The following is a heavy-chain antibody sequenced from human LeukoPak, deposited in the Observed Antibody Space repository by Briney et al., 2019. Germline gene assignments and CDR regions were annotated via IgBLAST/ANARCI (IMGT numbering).Heavy chain of an antibody. V-gene: IGHV1-46*01. J-gene: IGHJ3*02. CDR2: INPSGGSI. D-gene: IGHD3-22*01. CDR1: GYIFTSYY. CDR3: ARGRNYYDSSGYYYEGDAFDI. Sequence: ASVKVSCKASGYIFTSYYMFWVRQAPGQGLEWMGIINPSGGSIRYAQKFQGRVTMTRDTSTSTVYMELSSLRSEDTAVYYCARGRNYYDSSGYYYEGDAFDIWGQGTIVTVSS.